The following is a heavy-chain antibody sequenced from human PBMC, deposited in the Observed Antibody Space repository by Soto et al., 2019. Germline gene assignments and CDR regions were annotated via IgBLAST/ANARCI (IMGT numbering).Heavy chain of an antibody. D-gene: IGHD1-1*01. V-gene: IGHV4-61*01. CDR2: IYYSGTT. CDR3: AREPRYSTSRYHDPFDM. CDR1: GDSVSNDNYY. Sequence: SSETLSLTCAVSGDSVSNDNYYWSRIRQPPGKGLEWIGYIYYSGTTNYNSYLKSRPSLSVDMSKNQFSLNLSSVTAADTAVYYCAREPRYSTSRYHDPFDMWGQGTMVTVSS. J-gene: IGHJ3*02.